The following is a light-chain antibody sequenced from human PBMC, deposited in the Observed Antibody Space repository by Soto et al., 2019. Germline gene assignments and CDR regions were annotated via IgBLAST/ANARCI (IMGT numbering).Light chain of an antibody. Sequence: QSALTQPASVSGSPGQSITISCTGTSSDVGAYNYVSWYQQHPGKAPKLLIFEVSDRPSGVSNRFSGSKSGNTASLTISGLQAEDEADYDCSSYTSSNTLGFGGGTKLTVL. V-gene: IGLV2-14*01. CDR1: SSDVGAYNY. CDR3: SSYTSSNTLG. CDR2: EVS. J-gene: IGLJ2*01.